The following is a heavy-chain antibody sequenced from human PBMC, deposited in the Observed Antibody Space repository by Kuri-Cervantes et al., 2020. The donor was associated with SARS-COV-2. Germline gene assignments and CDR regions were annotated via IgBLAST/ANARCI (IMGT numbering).Heavy chain of an antibody. J-gene: IGHJ6*02. CDR2: IYYSGST. V-gene: IGHV4-59*01. Sequence: GSLRLSCTVSGGSISSYYWSWIRQPPGKGLEWIGYIYYSGSTNYNPSLKSRVTISVDTSKNQFSLKLSSVAAADTAVYYCARLGPKQWLVHYYYYGMDVWGQGTTVTVSS. D-gene: IGHD6-19*01. CDR3: ARLGPKQWLVHYYYYGMDV. CDR1: GGSISSYY.